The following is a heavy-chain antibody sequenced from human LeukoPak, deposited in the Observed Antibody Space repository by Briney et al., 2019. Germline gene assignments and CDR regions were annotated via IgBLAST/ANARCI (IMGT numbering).Heavy chain of an antibody. J-gene: IGHJ5*02. D-gene: IGHD3-22*01. CDR1: GYTFTSYY. CDR3: ARDRSCYYDSSGYCNWFDP. Sequence: ASVKVSCKASGYTFTSYYMHWVRQAPGQGLEWMGIINPSGGSTSYAQKFQGRVTMTRDTSTSTVYMELSSLRSEDTAVYYCARDRSCYYDSSGYCNWFDPWGQGTLVTVSS. V-gene: IGHV1-46*01. CDR2: INPSGGST.